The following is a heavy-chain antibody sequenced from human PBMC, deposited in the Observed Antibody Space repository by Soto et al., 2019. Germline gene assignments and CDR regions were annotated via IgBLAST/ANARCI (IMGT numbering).Heavy chain of an antibody. D-gene: IGHD3-22*01. CDR2: IDWDDDK. CDR3: ARIRYYYDSSGYYLDY. V-gene: IGHV2-70*11. CDR1: GFSLSTSGMC. Sequence: GSGPTLVNPTQTLTLTCTFSGFSLSTSGMCVSWIRQPPGKALEWLARIDWDDDKYYSTSLKTRLTISKDTSKNQVVLTMTNMDPVDTATYYCARIRYYYDSSGYYLDYWGQGTLVTVSS. J-gene: IGHJ4*02.